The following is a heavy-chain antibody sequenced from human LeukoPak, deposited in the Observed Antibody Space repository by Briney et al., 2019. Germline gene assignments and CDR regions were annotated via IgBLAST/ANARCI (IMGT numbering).Heavy chain of an antibody. V-gene: IGHV3-11*01. J-gene: IGHJ1*01. D-gene: IGHD3-10*01. CDR1: GFTFSEYY. CDR2: ISSSGTTI. Sequence: GGSLRLSCAASGFTFSEYYMSWIRQPPGKGREWVSYISSSGTTIYYADSVRGRFTVSRDNAKNSLYLQMDSLSAEDTAVYYCASLRGVNRWGQGTLVTVSS. CDR3: ASLRGVNR.